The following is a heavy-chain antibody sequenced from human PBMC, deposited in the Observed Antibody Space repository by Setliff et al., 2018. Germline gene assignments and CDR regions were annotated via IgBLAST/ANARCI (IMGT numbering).Heavy chain of an antibody. D-gene: IGHD2-2*01. CDR3: ARALGYCSRTSCYADAFDI. V-gene: IGHV4-38-2*01. CDR2: MYHSGST. CDR1: GYSISSDYY. J-gene: IGHJ3*02. Sequence: PSETLSLTCAVSGYSISSDYYWGWIRQPPGKGLEWIGSMYHSGSTYYNPSLKSRVTISVDTSKNQFSLKLNYVTAADTAVHYCARALGYCSRTSCYADAFDIWGQGTMVTVSS.